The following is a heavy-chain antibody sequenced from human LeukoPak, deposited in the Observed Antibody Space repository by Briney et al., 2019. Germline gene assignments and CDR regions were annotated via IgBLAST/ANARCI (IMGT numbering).Heavy chain of an antibody. CDR2: INHSGRT. V-gene: IGHV4-34*01. J-gene: IGHJ6*03. CDR3: ASLSDYYMDV. CDR1: GGSFSGYY. Sequence: SETLSLTCAVYGGSFSGYYWSWIRQPPGKGPEWIGEINHSGRTNYNPSLKSRVTISVDTSKNQFSLTLSSVTAADTAVYYCASLSDYYMDVWGKGTTVTVSS.